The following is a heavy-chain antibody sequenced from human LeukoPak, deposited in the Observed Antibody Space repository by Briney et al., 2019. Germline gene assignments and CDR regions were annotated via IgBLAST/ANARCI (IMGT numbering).Heavy chain of an antibody. CDR2: ISSSGSTI. Sequence: PGGSLRLSCAASGFAFSSYEMNWVRQAPGKGLEWVSYISSSGSTIYYADSVKGRFTISRDNAKNSLYLQMNSLRAEDTAVYYCARDAIYCSGGSCEGDSDYWGQGTLVTVSS. D-gene: IGHD2-15*01. CDR1: GFAFSSYE. CDR3: ARDAIYCSGGSCEGDSDY. J-gene: IGHJ4*02. V-gene: IGHV3-48*03.